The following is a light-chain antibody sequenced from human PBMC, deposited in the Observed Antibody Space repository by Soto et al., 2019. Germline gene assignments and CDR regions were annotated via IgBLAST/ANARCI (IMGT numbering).Light chain of an antibody. J-gene: IGLJ3*02. CDR3: QSYDSSLRGRV. CDR1: SSNIGAGYD. V-gene: IGLV1-40*01. Sequence: QSVLTQPPSVSGAPGQRVTISCTGSSSNIGAGYDVHWYQQLPGTAHKLLIYGNSNRPSGVPDRFSGSKSGTSASLAITGLQAEDEADYYCQSYDSSLRGRVFGGGTKLTVL. CDR2: GNS.